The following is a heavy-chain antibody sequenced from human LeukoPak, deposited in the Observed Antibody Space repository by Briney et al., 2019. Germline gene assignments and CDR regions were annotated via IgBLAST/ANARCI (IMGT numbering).Heavy chain of an antibody. V-gene: IGHV3-53*01. Sequence: GGSLRLSCAASGFTVSSNYMSWVRQAPGKGLEWVSVIYSGGSTYYADSVKGRFTISRDNSKNTLYLQMNSLRAEDTAVYYCARDRGELWFGELPTGWFDPWGQGTLVTVSS. D-gene: IGHD3-10*01. CDR3: ARDRGELWFGELPTGWFDP. CDR2: IYSGGST. J-gene: IGHJ5*02. CDR1: GFTVSSNY.